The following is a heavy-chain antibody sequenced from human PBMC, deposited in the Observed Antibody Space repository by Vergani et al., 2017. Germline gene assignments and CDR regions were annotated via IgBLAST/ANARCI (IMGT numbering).Heavy chain of an antibody. CDR2: ISAYKGNT. J-gene: IGHJ3*02. CDR1: GYTFTSYG. Sequence: QVQLVQSGAEVKKPGASVKVSCKASGYTFTSYGISWVRQAPGPGLEWMGWISAYKGNTNYAQKLQGRVTMTTDTSTSTAYMELRILRSDDTAVYYCAKSGVGAYCGGDCYEVAAFDIWGQGTMVTVSS. CDR3: AKSGVGAYCGGDCYEVAAFDI. V-gene: IGHV1-18*01. D-gene: IGHD2-21*02.